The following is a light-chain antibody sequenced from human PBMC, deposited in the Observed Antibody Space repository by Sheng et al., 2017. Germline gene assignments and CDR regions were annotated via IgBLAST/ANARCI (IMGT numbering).Light chain of an antibody. CDR1: QSISSW. Sequence: DIQMTQSPSTLSASVGDRVTITCRASQSISSWLAWFQQKPGKAPNLLIYKASSLESGVPSRFSGSGSGTEFTLTINSLQPDDFATYYCQQYDAYSLTWTFGQGTEGGKSN. CDR3: QQYDAYSLTWT. J-gene: IGKJ1*01. V-gene: IGKV1-5*03. CDR2: KAS.